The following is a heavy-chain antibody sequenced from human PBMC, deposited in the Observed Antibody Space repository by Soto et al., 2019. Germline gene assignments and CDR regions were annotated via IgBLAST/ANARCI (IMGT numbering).Heavy chain of an antibody. CDR1: GSTFTSYA. Sequence: TGGSLRLSCTDSGSTFTSYAMSWVRQAPGKGLEWVSAIGGSGGSTYYADSVKGRFTISRDTSTNTLYLQMNSLRAEDTAVYYCAKDLNQGASTPEYFQHWGQGTLVTVSS. V-gene: IGHV3-23*01. CDR3: AKDLNQGASTPEYFQH. D-gene: IGHD1-26*01. CDR2: IGGSGGST. J-gene: IGHJ1*01.